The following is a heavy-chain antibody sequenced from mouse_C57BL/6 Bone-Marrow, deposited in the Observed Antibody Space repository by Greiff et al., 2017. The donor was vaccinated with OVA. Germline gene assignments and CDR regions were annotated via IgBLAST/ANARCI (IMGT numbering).Heavy chain of an antibody. CDR3: ARNPLFYYGSSYERYFDV. CDR2: IWSGGST. V-gene: IGHV2-2*01. CDR1: GFSLTSYG. D-gene: IGHD1-1*01. J-gene: IGHJ1*03. Sequence: VKLVESGPGLVQPSQSLSITCTVSGFSLTSYGVHWVRQSPGKGLEWLGVIWSGGSTDYNAAFISRLSISKDNSKSQVFFKMNSLQADDTAIYYCARNPLFYYGSSYERYFDVWGTGTTVTVSS.